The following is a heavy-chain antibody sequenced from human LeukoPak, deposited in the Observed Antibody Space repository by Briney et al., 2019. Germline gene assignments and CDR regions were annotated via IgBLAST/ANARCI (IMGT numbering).Heavy chain of an antibody. V-gene: IGHV3-74*01. CDR2: ITNDGSST. CDR1: GLTFSSHW. Sequence: PWGSLRLSCAASGLTFSSHWMHWVRQAPGKGLVWVSRITNDGSSTTYADSVKGRFTISRDNAKNSLYLQMNSLRAEDTAVYYCARDRTEYGMDVWGQGTTVTVSS. J-gene: IGHJ6*02. CDR3: ARDRTEYGMDV.